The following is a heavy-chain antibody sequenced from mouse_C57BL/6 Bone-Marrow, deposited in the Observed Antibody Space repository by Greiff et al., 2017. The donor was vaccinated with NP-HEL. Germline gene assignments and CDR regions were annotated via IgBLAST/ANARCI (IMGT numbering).Heavy chain of an antibody. Sequence: QVQLKESGPELVKPGASVKLSCKASGYAFSSSWMNWVKQRPGKGLEWIGRIYPGDGDTNYNGKFKGKATLTADKSSSTASMQLSSLTSEDSAVYYCAISGLQFYFDDWGQGTTLTVSS. D-gene: IGHD2-13*01. J-gene: IGHJ2*01. V-gene: IGHV1-82*01. CDR3: AISGLQFYFDD. CDR2: IYPGDGDT. CDR1: GYAFSSSW.